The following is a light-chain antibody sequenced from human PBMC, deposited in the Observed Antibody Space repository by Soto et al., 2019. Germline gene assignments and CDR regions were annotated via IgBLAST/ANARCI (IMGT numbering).Light chain of an antibody. CDR2: GAS. CDR3: QPYGSSPPSWT. Sequence: EIVLTQSPGTLSLSPAERATLSCRASQSVAITYLAWYQQKPGQAPRLLIYGASSRATGIPDRFSGSGSGTDFTLTISRLEPEDFAVHSCQPYGSSPPSWTFGQGTKVAIK. V-gene: IGKV3-20*01. J-gene: IGKJ1*01. CDR1: QSVAITY.